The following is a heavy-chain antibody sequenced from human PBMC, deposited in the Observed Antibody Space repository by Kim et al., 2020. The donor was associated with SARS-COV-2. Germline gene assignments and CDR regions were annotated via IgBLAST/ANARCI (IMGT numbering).Heavy chain of an antibody. CDR3: AKDGTRGSYYGWVYYYYGRDV. CDR2: ISYDGSNK. J-gene: IGHJ6*02. D-gene: IGHD1-26*01. Sequence: GGSLRLSCAASGFTFSSYGMYWVRQAPGKGLEWVAVISYDGSNKNYADSVKGRFTISRDNSKNTLYLQMSSLRAEDTAVYYCAKDGTRGSYYGWVYYYYGRDVWGQGTTVTVSS. CDR1: GFTFSSYG. V-gene: IGHV3-30*18.